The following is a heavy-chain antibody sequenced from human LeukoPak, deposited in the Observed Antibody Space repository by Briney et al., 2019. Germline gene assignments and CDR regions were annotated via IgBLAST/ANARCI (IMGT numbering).Heavy chain of an antibody. Sequence: PGGSLRLSCAASGFSFSHYYMTWIRQAPGKGLEWVSYISGTSNYTNYADSVKGRFTISRDNAKNTLYLQMNSLRAEDTAVYYCARASLYDSGSYGMDVWGQGTTVTVSS. D-gene: IGHD3-10*01. CDR3: ARASLYDSGSYGMDV. J-gene: IGHJ6*02. CDR2: ISGTSNYT. CDR1: GFSFSHYY. V-gene: IGHV3-11*06.